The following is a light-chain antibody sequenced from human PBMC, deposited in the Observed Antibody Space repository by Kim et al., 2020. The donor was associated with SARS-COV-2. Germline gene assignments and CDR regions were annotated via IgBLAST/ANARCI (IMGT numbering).Light chain of an antibody. J-gene: IGLJ2*01. CDR3: QSYDSSLSGVV. CDR2: GNS. CDR1: SSNSGAGYV. Sequence: RITVACTGSSSNSGAGYVVHWYQHLPGTAPKLLIYGNSNRPSGVPDRFSGSKSGTSASLAITGLQAEDEADYYCQSYDSSLSGVVFGGGTQLTVL. V-gene: IGLV1-40*01.